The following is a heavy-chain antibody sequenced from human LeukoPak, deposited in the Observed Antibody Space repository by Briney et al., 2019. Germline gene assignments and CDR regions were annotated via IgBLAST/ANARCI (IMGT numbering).Heavy chain of an antibody. CDR1: GGSISSSSYY. D-gene: IGHD2-21*02. Sequence: NPSETLSLTCTVSGGSISSSSYYWGWIRQPPGKGLDWIGSIYYSGSAYYNPSLKSRVTMSVDMSKNQFSLKLNSVTAADTAVYYCARIVVVTAKRRFDYWGQGTLGTVSS. CDR2: IYYSGSA. J-gene: IGHJ4*02. CDR3: ARIVVVTAKRRFDY. V-gene: IGHV4-39*01.